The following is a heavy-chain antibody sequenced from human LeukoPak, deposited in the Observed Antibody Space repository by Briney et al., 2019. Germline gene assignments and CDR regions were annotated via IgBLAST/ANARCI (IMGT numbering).Heavy chain of an antibody. CDR1: GYTFTSCY. CDR2: INPSGGST. CDR3: ERISLTGYAPISGYFDY. J-gene: IGHJ4*02. Sequence: ASVKVSCKASGYTFTSCYMHWVRQAPGQGLEWMRIINPSGGSTSYAQKFQGRVTMTRDTSKKQFSLKLSSVTAADTAVYYCERISLTGYAPISGYFDYWGQGTLVTVSS. D-gene: IGHD3-9*01. V-gene: IGHV1-46*01.